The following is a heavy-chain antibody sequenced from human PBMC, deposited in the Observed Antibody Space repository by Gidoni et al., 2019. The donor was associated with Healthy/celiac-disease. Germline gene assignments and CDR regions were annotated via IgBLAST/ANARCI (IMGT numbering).Heavy chain of an antibody. Sequence: QVQLVESGGGVVQPGRSLRLSCAASGFTFSSYGMHWVRQAPGKGLEWVAVIWYDGSNKYYADSVKGRFTISRDNSKNTLYLQMNSLRAEDTAVYYCARDGYTAMVTRHNWFDPWGQGTLVTVSS. J-gene: IGHJ5*02. CDR2: IWYDGSNK. V-gene: IGHV3-33*01. CDR3: ARDGYTAMVTRHNWFDP. D-gene: IGHD5-18*01. CDR1: GFTFSSYG.